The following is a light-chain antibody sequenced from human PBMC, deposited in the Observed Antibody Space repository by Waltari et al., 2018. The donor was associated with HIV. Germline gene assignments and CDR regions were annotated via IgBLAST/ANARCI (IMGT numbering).Light chain of an antibody. Sequence: QSVLTQPPSASGTPGQRVTISCSGSSSNIGSYTVNWYQQLPGTAPKLLIYSNNQRPSGVPDRFSGSNSGTSASLAISGLQAEDEADYYCAAWDDSLNGWVFGGGTKLTVL. CDR3: AAWDDSLNGWV. CDR2: SNN. J-gene: IGLJ3*02. V-gene: IGLV1-44*01. CDR1: SSNIGSYT.